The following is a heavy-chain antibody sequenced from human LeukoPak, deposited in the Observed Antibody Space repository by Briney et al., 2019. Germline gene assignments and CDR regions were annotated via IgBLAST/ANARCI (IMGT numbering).Heavy chain of an antibody. V-gene: IGHV4-59*08. CDR3: ARQPANTAAFDI. CDR2: VRDNGEN. J-gene: IGHJ3*02. Sequence: PAETLSLPCTVSGGSINAYYWSWIRQPPGKGLEWIAYVRDNGENNYNPSLKSRVAISVDTANNQISLRLNFVTAADPAIYYCARQPANTAAFDIWGLGRMVTVSS. CDR1: GGSINAYY. D-gene: IGHD5-18*01.